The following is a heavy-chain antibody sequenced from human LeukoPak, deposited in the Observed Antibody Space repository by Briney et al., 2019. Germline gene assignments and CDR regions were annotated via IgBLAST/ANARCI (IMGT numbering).Heavy chain of an antibody. CDR2: INPNSGGT. J-gene: IGHJ3*02. V-gene: IGHV1-2*02. CDR3: AGPAGTSDAFDI. CDR1: GYTFTGYY. D-gene: IGHD1-1*01. Sequence: ASVKVSCKASGYTFTGYYMHWVRQAPGQGLEWMGWINPNSGGTNYAQKFQGRVTMTRDTSISTAYMELSRLRSDDTAVYYCAGPAGTSDAFDIWGQGTMVTVSS.